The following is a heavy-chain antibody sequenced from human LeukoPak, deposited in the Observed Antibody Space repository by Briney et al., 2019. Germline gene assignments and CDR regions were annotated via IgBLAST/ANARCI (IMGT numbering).Heavy chain of an antibody. V-gene: IGHV3-23*01. D-gene: IGHD5-24*01. J-gene: IGHJ5*02. CDR3: AKVAQMDTILGKFDN. CDR1: GFIFNSYA. CDR2: ISGNGGRT. Sequence: GGSLRLSCAASGFIFNSYAMSWVRQAPGKGLEWVSAISGNGGRTYYADSVKGRFTISRDNSRNTLFLQMNSLRAEDTAVYYCAKVAQMDTILGKFDNWGQGTLVTVSS.